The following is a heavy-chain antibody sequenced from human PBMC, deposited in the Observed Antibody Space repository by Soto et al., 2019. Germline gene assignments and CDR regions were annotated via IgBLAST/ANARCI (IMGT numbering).Heavy chain of an antibody. Sequence: EVRLLESGGGLVQPGGSLRLSCSTSGFTFSTYAMNWVRQAPGKGLEWVSALSGSGGTTYYADSVRGRFTISRDNSKNTLSLQMNGLRPDDTALYYCAKTITTPPSEDSTGRGALIDHWGRGARVIVSS. CDR2: LSGSGGTT. CDR3: AKTITTPPSEDSTGRGALIDH. V-gene: IGHV3-23*01. D-gene: IGHD2-8*02. CDR1: GFTFSTYA. J-gene: IGHJ4*02.